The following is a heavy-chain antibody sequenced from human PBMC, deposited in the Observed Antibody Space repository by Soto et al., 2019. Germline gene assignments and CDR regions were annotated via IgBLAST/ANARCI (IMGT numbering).Heavy chain of an antibody. CDR1: EFTVSSNY. CDR2: IYSGGST. J-gene: IGHJ4*02. V-gene: IGHV3-53*01. D-gene: IGHD3-10*01. Sequence: GGSLRLSFAASEFTVSSNYMSWVRQAPGKGLEWVSVIYSGGSTYYADSVKGRFTISRDNSKNTLYLQMNSLRAEDTAVYYCARGARLHYYGSGSPYLDYWGQGTLVTVSS. CDR3: ARGARLHYYGSGSPYLDY.